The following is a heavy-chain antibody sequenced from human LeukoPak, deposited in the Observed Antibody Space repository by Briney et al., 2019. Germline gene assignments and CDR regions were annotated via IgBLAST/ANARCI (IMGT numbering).Heavy chain of an antibody. J-gene: IGHJ3*02. CDR3: ARGGYSYGSDAFDI. V-gene: IGHV4-31*03. D-gene: IGHD5-18*01. CDR2: IYYSGST. Sequence: PSETLSLTCTVSGGSISSGGYYWSWIRQHPGKGLEWIGDIYYSGSTYYNPSLKSRVTISVDTSKNQFSLKLSSVTAADTAVYYCARGGYSYGSDAFDIWGQGTMVTVSS. CDR1: GGSISSGGYY.